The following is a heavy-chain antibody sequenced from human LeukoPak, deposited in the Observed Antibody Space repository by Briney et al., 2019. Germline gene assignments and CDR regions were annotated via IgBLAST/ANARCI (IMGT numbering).Heavy chain of an antibody. CDR1: GGTFSSYA. V-gene: IGHV1-69*04. Sequence: GASVKVSCKASGGTFSSYAISWVRQAPGQGLEWMGRIIPILGIANYAQKFQGRVTITADKSTSTAYMELSSLRSEDTAVYYCASHPPSYSSGWDYFDYWGQGTLVTVSS. CDR3: ASHPPSYSSGWDYFDY. J-gene: IGHJ4*02. D-gene: IGHD6-19*01. CDR2: IIPILGIA.